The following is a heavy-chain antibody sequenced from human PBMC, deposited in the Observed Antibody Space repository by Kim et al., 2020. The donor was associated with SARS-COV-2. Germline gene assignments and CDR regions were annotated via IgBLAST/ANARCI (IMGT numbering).Heavy chain of an antibody. CDR2: IYSGGGT. D-gene: IGHD6-19*01. CDR1: GFTVSSNY. V-gene: IGHV3-53*01. CDR3: ARNGYSSGWYRN. J-gene: IGHJ4*02. Sequence: GGSLRLSCVASGFTVSSNYMSWVRQAPGKGLEWVSVIYSGGGTYYADSVKGRFTISRDNSKNTLFLQMNSLRAEDTAVYYCARNGYSSGWYRNWGQGTLVTVSS.